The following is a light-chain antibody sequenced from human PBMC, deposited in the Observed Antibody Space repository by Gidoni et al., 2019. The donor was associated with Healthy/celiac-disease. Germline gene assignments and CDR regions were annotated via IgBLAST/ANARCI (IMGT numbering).Light chain of an antibody. J-gene: IGKJ2*03. CDR3: MQALQTPRYS. CDR1: QSLLHSNGYNY. CDR2: LGS. V-gene: IGKV2-28*01. Sequence: DIVMTQSPLSLPVTPGEPASISCRSSQSLLHSNGYNYLDWYLQKPGQSPQLLIYLGSNRAAGVPDRFSGSGACTDFTLKISRVEAEDVGVYYCMQALQTPRYSFXXXTKLEIK.